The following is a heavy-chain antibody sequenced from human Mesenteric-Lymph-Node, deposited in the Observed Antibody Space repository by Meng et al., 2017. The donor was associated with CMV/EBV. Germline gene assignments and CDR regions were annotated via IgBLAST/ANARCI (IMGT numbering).Heavy chain of an antibody. D-gene: IGHD2-8*01. V-gene: IGHV4-34*01. CDR3: AIGGNGLDY. CDR1: GGSISSYY. CDR2: INHSGST. Sequence: SETLSLTCTVSGGSISSYYWSWIRQPPGKGLEWIGEINHSGSTNYNPSLKSRVTISVDTSKNQFSLKLSSVTAADTAVYYCAIGGNGLDYWGQGTLVTVSS. J-gene: IGHJ4*02.